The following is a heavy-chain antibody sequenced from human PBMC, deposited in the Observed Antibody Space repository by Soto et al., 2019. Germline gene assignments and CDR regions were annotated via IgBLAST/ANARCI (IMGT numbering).Heavy chain of an antibody. Sequence: QVQLQESGPGLVKPSQTLSLTCTVSGGSISSGGYYWSWIRQHPGKGLEWIGYIYYSGSTYYNPSLKSRVTISVDTSKNQFSLKLSSVAAADTAVYYCAREVYYYGSGSYAGMDVWGQGTTVTVSS. D-gene: IGHD3-10*01. J-gene: IGHJ6*02. CDR2: IYYSGST. CDR1: GGSISSGGYY. V-gene: IGHV4-31*03. CDR3: AREVYYYGSGSYAGMDV.